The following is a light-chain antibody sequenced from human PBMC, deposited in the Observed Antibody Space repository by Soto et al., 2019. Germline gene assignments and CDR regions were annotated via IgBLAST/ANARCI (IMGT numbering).Light chain of an antibody. CDR3: QQSYNSPPWT. Sequence: DIQMTQSPSSLSASVGDRVTISCRASQTISTSLNWYQQKPGTAPRLLIYRASSVKSGVPPRFSGSGSGRDSTLTISSLRPEDIATYFCQQSYNSPPWTFGQGTK. CDR2: RAS. V-gene: IGKV1-39*01. CDR1: QTISTS. J-gene: IGKJ1*01.